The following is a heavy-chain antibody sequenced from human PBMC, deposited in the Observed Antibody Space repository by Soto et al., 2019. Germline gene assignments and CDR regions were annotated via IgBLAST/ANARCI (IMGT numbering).Heavy chain of an antibody. Sequence: QVTLKESGPVLVRPTETLTLTCTVSGFSLNNTRVGVSWIRQPPGKAPEWLAHIFSIDEKSYSTSLRTRLTISKDISKDQVVLIMTNMNPLDTATYFCARIPSYGSTWEYYFYYCGMDVWGPGTTVTVSS. J-gene: IGHJ6*02. CDR3: ARIPSYGSTWEYYFYYCGMDV. D-gene: IGHD2-15*01. CDR1: GFSLNNTRVG. V-gene: IGHV2-26*01. CDR2: IFSIDEK.